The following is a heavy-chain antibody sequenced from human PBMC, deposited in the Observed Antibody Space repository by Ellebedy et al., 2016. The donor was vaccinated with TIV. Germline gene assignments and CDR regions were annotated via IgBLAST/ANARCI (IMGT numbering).Heavy chain of an antibody. CDR3: AKVSFEGSRRDY. Sequence: PGGSLRLSCAASGFTFSTYSMNWVRQAPGKGLEWILYISSGTTIIYYADSVKGRFTISRDNSKKTLYLQMNSLRAEDTAVYYCAKVSFEGSRRDYWGQGTLVTVSS. V-gene: IGHV3-48*01. CDR2: ISSGTTII. J-gene: IGHJ4*02. CDR1: GFTFSTYS. D-gene: IGHD2/OR15-2a*01.